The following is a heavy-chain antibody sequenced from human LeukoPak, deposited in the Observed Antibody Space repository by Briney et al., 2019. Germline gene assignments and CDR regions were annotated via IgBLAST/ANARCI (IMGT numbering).Heavy chain of an antibody. CDR2: ISGSGGST. CDR1: GFTFSSYA. Sequence: GGSLRLSCAASGFTFSSYAMSWVRHAPGKGLEWVSAISGSGGSTYYADSVKGRFTISRDNSKNTLYLQMNSLRAEDTAVYHCARVIAARPARRTYYYMDVWGKGTTVTVSS. J-gene: IGHJ6*03. V-gene: IGHV3-23*01. D-gene: IGHD6-6*01. CDR3: ARVIAARPARRTYYYMDV.